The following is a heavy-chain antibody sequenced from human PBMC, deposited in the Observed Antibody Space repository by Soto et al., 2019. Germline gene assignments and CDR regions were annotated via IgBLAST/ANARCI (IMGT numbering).Heavy chain of an antibody. Sequence: PXESLKIAWKGSGYSFTSYWIGWVCQMPGKGLEWMGIIYPGDSDTRYSPSFQGQVTISADKSISTAYLQWSSLKASDTAMYYCARRYCSSTSCYRNWFDPWGQGTLVTVSS. CDR1: GYSFTSYW. D-gene: IGHD2-2*01. V-gene: IGHV5-51*01. CDR3: ARRYCSSTSCYRNWFDP. J-gene: IGHJ5*02. CDR2: IYPGDSDT.